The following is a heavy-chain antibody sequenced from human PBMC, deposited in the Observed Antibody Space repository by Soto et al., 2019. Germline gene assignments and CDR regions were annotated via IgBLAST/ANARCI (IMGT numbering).Heavy chain of an antibody. Sequence: ASVKVSCKASGGTFSSYAISWVRQAPGQGLEWMGGIIPIFGTANYAQKFQGRVTITADESTSTAYMELSSLRSEDTAVYYCARGVIAVAGRYYYYGMDVWGQGTTVTVSS. J-gene: IGHJ6*02. CDR1: GGTFSSYA. CDR2: IIPIFGTA. V-gene: IGHV1-69*13. CDR3: ARGVIAVAGRYYYYGMDV. D-gene: IGHD6-19*01.